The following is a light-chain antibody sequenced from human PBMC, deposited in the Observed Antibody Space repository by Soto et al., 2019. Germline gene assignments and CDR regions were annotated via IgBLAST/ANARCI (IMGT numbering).Light chain of an antibody. CDR1: SSDVGGYNY. V-gene: IGLV2-14*01. CDR2: DVS. Sequence: QSALTQPASVSGSPGQSITISCTGTSSDVGGYNYVSWYQQHPGKAPKLMIYDVSNRPSGVSNRFSGSKSGNTASLTISGLQAEDEADYYCSSYTCSSTPLYVVFGGGTKVTVL. J-gene: IGLJ2*01. CDR3: SSYTCSSTPLYVV.